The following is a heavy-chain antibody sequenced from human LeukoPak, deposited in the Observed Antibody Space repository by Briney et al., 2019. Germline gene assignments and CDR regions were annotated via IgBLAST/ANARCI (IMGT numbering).Heavy chain of an antibody. D-gene: IGHD2-2*01. CDR3: AREDIVVVPAAIGWFDP. J-gene: IGHJ5*02. CDR2: ISISSSTI. V-gene: IGHV3-48*01. Sequence: GGSLRLSCAASGFTFSSYSMNWVRQAPGKGLEWVSYISISSSTIYYADSVKGRFTISRDNAKNSLYLQMNSLRAEDTAVYYCAREDIVVVPAAIGWFDPWGQGTLVTVSS. CDR1: GFTFSSYS.